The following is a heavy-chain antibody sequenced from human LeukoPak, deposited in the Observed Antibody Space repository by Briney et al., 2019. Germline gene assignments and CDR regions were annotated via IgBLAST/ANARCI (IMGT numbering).Heavy chain of an antibody. CDR3: AREVEMATISRGDFDY. CDR2: IYSGGST. D-gene: IGHD5-24*01. Sequence: PWGSLRLPRAASGFTVSSNYMSWVRQAPGKGLEWVSVIYSGGSTYYADSVKGRFTISRDNSKNTLYLQMNSLRAEDTAVYYCAREVEMATISRGDFDYWGQGTLVTVSS. V-gene: IGHV3-66*01. CDR1: GFTVSSNY. J-gene: IGHJ4*02.